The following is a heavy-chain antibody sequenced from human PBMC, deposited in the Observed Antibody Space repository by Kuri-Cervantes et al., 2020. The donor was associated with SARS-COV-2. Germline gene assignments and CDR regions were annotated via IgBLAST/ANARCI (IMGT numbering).Heavy chain of an antibody. V-gene: IGHV3-48*02. J-gene: IGHJ4*02. CDR2: ISSGSVI. CDR1: GFTFSSYG. Sequence: GESLKISCEASGFTFSSYGMDWVRQAPGKGLEWVSHISSGSVIHYADSVKGRFTISRDNAKNSLYLQMDSLRDEDTAMYYCARDGGEEQWLDGLDYWGQGTLVTVSS. D-gene: IGHD6-19*01. CDR3: ARDGGEEQWLDGLDY.